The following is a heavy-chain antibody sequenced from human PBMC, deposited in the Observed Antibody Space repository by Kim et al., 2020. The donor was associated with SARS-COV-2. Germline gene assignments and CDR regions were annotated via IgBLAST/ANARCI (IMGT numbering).Heavy chain of an antibody. CDR3: ARDLGVAAASTWDFNDY. V-gene: IGHV3-33*01. J-gene: IGHJ4*02. Sequence: GGSLRLSCAASGFTFSSYGMHWVRQAPGKGLEWVAVIWYDGSNKYYADSVKGRFTISRDNSKNTLYLQMNSLRAEDTAVYYCARDLGVAAASTWDFNDYWGQGTLVTVSS. CDR1: GFTFSSYG. D-gene: IGHD6-13*01. CDR2: IWYDGSNK.